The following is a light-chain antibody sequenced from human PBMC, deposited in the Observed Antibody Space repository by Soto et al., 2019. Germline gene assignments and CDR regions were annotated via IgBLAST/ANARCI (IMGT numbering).Light chain of an antibody. CDR3: QQYGIRDT. V-gene: IGKV3-20*01. J-gene: IGKJ2*01. CDR1: QSVSSSY. CDR2: GAS. Sequence: EIVLTQSPGTLSLSPGERATLSCRASQSVSSSYLAWYQQNPGQAPRLLIYGASSRATGIPDRFSGSGSGTDFTLTISRLEPEDFAVYYCQQYGIRDTFGQGTKLEIK.